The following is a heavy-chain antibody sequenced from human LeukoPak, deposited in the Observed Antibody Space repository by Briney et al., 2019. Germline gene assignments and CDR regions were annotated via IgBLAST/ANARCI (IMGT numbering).Heavy chain of an antibody. V-gene: IGHV4-61*01. CDR3: ARSIAAAGHNFDS. D-gene: IGHD6-13*01. CDR1: GGSVSSDTYD. J-gene: IGHJ4*02. Sequence: SETLSLTCTVSGGSVSSDTYDWRWFRQPPGKGLEWVEYIYYSGSTNSNPSLQSRVTISLDTSTNQFSLKLSSVTAAETAVYYCARSIAAAGHNFDSWGEGTLVSVSS. CDR2: IYYSGST.